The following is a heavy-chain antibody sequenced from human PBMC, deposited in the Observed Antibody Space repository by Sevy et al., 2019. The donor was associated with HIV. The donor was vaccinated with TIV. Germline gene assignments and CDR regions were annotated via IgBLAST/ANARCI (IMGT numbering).Heavy chain of an antibody. CDR1: GSSISSGYY. Sequence: SETLSLTCAVSGSSISSGYYWGWIRQSPGKGLEYIGSVYYSGLALYNPSLKSRVTISVDTSKNHFSLKVSSVTAADTAVYLCARFIGETGRWELSYNWFDPWGQGILVTVS. J-gene: IGHJ5*02. D-gene: IGHD1-7*01. CDR2: VYYSGLA. V-gene: IGHV4-38-2*01. CDR3: ARFIGETGRWELSYNWFDP.